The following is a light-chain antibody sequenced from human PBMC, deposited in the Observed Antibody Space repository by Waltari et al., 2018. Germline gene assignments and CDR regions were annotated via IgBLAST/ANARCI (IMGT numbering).Light chain of an antibody. Sequence: QSALTQPVSVSGSPGQSVTISCTGTSNNVGDYNLVSWFQHHPDQAPKLLIFYVHKRPSGVSNRFSGCKSGNAAYLTISGLQTEDEADYYCCSYSTGGSWMSGGGTKLTVL. CDR3: CSYSTGGSWM. CDR2: YVH. V-gene: IGLV2-23*02. J-gene: IGLJ3*02. CDR1: SNNVGDYNL.